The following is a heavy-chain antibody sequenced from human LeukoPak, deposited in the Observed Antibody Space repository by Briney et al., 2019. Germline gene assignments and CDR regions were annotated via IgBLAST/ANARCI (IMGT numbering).Heavy chain of an antibody. Sequence: GGSLRLSCAASGFTFSSYSMNWVRQAPGKGLEWVSSISSSSSYIYYADSVKGRFIISRDNAKNSLYLQMNSLRAEDTAVYYCARDRGDFWSGYYYDYWGQGTLVTVSS. CDR3: ARDRGDFWSGYYYDY. J-gene: IGHJ4*02. D-gene: IGHD3-3*01. V-gene: IGHV3-21*01. CDR1: GFTFSSYS. CDR2: ISSSSSYI.